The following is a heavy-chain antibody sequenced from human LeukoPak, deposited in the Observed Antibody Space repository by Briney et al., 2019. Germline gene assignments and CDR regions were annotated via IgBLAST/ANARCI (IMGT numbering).Heavy chain of an antibody. D-gene: IGHD6-19*01. CDR1: GFTFSHFW. Sequence: PGGSLRLSCAGSGFTFSHFWMNWVRQAPGKGLEWVAIIKQDGSETYYVDSVKGRFTISRDNAKNSVYLQMNSLRAEDTAVYHCAGDRGWLIASWGQGTLVTVSS. CDR3: AGDRGWLIAS. V-gene: IGHV3-7*01. J-gene: IGHJ4*02. CDR2: IKQDGSET.